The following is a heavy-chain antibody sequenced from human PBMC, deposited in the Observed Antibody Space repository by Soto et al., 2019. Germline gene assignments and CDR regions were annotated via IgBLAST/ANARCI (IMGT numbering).Heavy chain of an antibody. J-gene: IGHJ6*02. V-gene: IGHV4-31*03. CDR1: GGSISSGGYY. Sequence: SETLSLTCTVSGGSISSGGYYWSWIRQHPGKGLEWIGYIYYSGSTYYNPSLKSRVTISVDTSKNQFSLKLSSVTAADTAVYYCARAAVFSYGSGSYYLGYYYYGMDVWGQGTTVTVSS. D-gene: IGHD3-10*01. CDR2: IYYSGST. CDR3: ARAAVFSYGSGSYYLGYYYYGMDV.